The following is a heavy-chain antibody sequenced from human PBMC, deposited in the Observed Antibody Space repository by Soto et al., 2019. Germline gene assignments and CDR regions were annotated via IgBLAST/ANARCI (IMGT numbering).Heavy chain of an antibody. CDR3: ARTTAVPNTLRSRSFFVY. D-gene: IGHD4-17*01. J-gene: IGHJ4*02. CDR2: VYYRGPT. V-gene: IGHV4-61*01. Sequence: SEPLSLTCSVSGGSVSNKTYYWSWIRQPPGKRRGGIGFVYYRGPTTYNPSLTSRATLSAYLSMTPSSLRPSSVTTAYTALSYCARTTAVPNTLRSRSFFVYWGQGTLVTVSS. CDR1: GGSVSNKTYY.